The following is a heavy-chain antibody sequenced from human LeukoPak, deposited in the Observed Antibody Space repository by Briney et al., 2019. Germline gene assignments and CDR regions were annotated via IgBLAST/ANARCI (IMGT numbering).Heavy chain of an antibody. J-gene: IGHJ4*02. CDR1: GGTFSSYA. CDR3: ATVGDYYDSSGYYYFDY. CDR2: IIPIFGTA. D-gene: IGHD3-22*01. Sequence: SVKVSCKASGGTFSSYAISWVRQAPGQGLEWMGGIIPIFGTANYAQKFQGRVTITADESTSTAYMELSSLRSEDTAVYYCATVGDYYDSSGYYYFDYWGQGALVTVSS. V-gene: IGHV1-69*13.